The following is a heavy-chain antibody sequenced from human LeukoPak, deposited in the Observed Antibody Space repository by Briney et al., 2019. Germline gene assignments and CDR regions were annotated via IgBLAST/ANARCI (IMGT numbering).Heavy chain of an antibody. V-gene: IGHV4-31*03. CDR2: IYYSGST. Sequence: SQTLSLTCTVSGGSISSGGYYWSWIRQHPGKGLEWIGYIYYSGSTYYNPSLKSRVTISVDTSKNQFSLKPSSVTAADTAVYYCARERGGFGVVMKGAFDIWGQGTMVTVSS. D-gene: IGHD3-3*01. CDR3: ARERGGFGVVMKGAFDI. J-gene: IGHJ3*02. CDR1: GGSISSGGYY.